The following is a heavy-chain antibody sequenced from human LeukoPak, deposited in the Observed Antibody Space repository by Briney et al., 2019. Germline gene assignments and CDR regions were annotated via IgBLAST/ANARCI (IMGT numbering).Heavy chain of an antibody. D-gene: IGHD2-15*01. CDR3: ARDPLNGVVGY. J-gene: IGHJ4*02. Sequence: GGSLRLSCAASGFTFSDYYMSWIRQAPGKGLQWISFISSGGSTTNYADSVKGRFTISRDNAKNSLYLQMNSLRAEDTAVYYCARDPLNGVVGYWGQGTLVTVSS. V-gene: IGHV3-11*01. CDR1: GFTFSDYY. CDR2: ISSGGSTT.